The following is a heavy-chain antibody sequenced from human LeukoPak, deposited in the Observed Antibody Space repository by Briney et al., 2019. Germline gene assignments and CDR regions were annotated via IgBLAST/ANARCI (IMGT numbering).Heavy chain of an antibody. CDR2: IYYSGST. CDR3: ARVGYGSSNYDFWSGYLADY. D-gene: IGHD3-3*01. V-gene: IGHV4-30-4*01. J-gene: IGHJ4*02. CDR1: GGSISSGDYY. Sequence: PSQTLSLTCTVSGGSISSGDYYWRWIRQPPGKGLEWIGYIYYSGSTYYNPSLKSRVTISVDTSKNQFSLKLSSVTAADTAVYYCARVGYGSSNYDFWSGYLADYWGQGTLVTVSS.